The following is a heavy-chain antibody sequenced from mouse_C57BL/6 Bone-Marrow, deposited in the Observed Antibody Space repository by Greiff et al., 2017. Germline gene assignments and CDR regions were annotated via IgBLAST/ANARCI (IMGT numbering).Heavy chain of an antibody. CDR3: ASDYGSSYDGFAY. J-gene: IGHJ3*01. Sequence: EVMLVESGGGLVQPGGSLSLSCAASGFTFTDYYMSWVRQPPGKALEWLGFIRNKANGYTTEYSASVKGRFTISRDNSQSILYLQMNALRAEDSATYDCASDYGSSYDGFAYWGQGTLVTVSA. CDR2: IRNKANGYTT. D-gene: IGHD1-1*01. CDR1: GFTFTDYY. V-gene: IGHV7-3*01.